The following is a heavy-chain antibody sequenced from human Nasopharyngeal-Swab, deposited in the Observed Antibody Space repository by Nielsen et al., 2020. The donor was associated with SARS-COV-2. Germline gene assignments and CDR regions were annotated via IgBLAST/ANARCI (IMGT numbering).Heavy chain of an antibody. CDR3: NTGWDSGYDSEGY. V-gene: IGHV3-15*01. J-gene: IGHJ4*02. CDR2: IKSKTDGGTI. Sequence: VRQAPGKGLEWVGRIKSKTDGGTIDYAAPVKGRFTVSRDDSKNTLYLQMNSLKTEDTAVYFCNTGWDSGYDSEGYWGQGTLVTVSS. D-gene: IGHD5-12*01.